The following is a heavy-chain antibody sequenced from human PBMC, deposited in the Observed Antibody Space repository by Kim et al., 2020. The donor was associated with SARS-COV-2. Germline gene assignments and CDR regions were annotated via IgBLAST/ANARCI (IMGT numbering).Heavy chain of an antibody. Sequence: GGSLRLSCVASGFTLSTYSMNWVHQAPGKGLEWVSSISSGSSHIYYADSVKGRFTISRDNAKNSLYLQMNSLRAEDTAVYYCARDSGWSGFDYWGQGTLVTVSS. D-gene: IGHD6-19*01. V-gene: IGHV3-21*01. CDR2: ISSGSSHI. CDR3: ARDSGWSGFDY. J-gene: IGHJ4*02. CDR1: GFTLSTYS.